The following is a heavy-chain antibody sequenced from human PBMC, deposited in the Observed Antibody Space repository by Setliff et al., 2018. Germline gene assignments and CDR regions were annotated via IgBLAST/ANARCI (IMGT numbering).Heavy chain of an antibody. CDR3: AGDGGEY. V-gene: IGHV3-7*01. D-gene: IGHD3-16*01. Sequence: GGSLRLSCAVSGLTFSSYWLTWVRQAPGKGLEWVANINEDGSERYYVDSVKGRFTISRDNAKNSLYLQMNSLRAEDTAVYYCAGDGGEYWGQGTLVTVSS. CDR1: GLTFSSYW. J-gene: IGHJ4*02. CDR2: INEDGSER.